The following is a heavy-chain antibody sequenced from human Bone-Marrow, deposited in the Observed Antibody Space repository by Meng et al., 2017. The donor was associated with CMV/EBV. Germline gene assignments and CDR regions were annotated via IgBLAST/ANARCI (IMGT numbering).Heavy chain of an antibody. Sequence: GGYLRLSCAASGFTFSSYAMSWVRQAPGKGLEWVSVIYSGGSSTYYADSVKGRFTISRDNSKNTLYLQMNSLRAEDTAVYYCAKKEAAAGVFYYGMDVWGQRTTVTVSS. CDR3: AKKEAAAGVFYYGMDV. CDR1: GFTFSSYA. CDR2: IYSGGSST. V-gene: IGHV3-23*03. D-gene: IGHD6-13*01. J-gene: IGHJ6*02.